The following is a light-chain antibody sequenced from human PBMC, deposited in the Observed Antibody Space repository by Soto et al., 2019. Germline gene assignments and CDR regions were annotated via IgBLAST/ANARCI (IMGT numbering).Light chain of an antibody. V-gene: IGLV2-11*01. CDR1: SSDVGGYNF. Sequence: QSALTQPRSVSGSPGQSVAISCTGTSSDVGGYNFVSWYQQHPGKAPKLIIYDVSKRPSGVPDRFSGSKSGNTASLTLSGLQAEDEADHYCCSYAGSYTLRVFGGGTKLTVL. CDR2: DVS. CDR3: CSYAGSYTLRV. J-gene: IGLJ3*02.